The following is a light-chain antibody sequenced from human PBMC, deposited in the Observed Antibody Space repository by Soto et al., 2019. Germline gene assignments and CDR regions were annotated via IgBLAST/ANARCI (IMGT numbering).Light chain of an antibody. V-gene: IGLV4-69*01. Sequence: QPVLTQSPSAPASLGASVKLTCTLSSGHSRYAIAWHQQQPEKGPRYLMKLNSDGSHSKGAGIPDRFSGSSSGAERYFTISSLQSEDEADYYCQTWGTGIQVFGGGTKLTVL. J-gene: IGLJ2*01. CDR2: LNSDGSH. CDR1: SGHSRYA. CDR3: QTWGTGIQV.